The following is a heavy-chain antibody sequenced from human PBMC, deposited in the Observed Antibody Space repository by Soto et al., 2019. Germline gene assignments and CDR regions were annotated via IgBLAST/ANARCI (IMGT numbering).Heavy chain of an antibody. CDR3: ARDRDGGWFHMDV. CDR2: IWSDGKKE. V-gene: IGHV3-33*01. J-gene: IGHJ6*02. Sequence: QVQLVESGGGVVQPGRSLRLSCVGSGFPFWHYGMHWVRQAPGKGLEWVAVIWSDGKKESYADFVKGRFAISRDNFKDTLSLQMNGLRAEDTAVYYCARDRDGGWFHMDVWGQGTTVTVSS. D-gene: IGHD6-19*01. CDR1: GFPFWHYG.